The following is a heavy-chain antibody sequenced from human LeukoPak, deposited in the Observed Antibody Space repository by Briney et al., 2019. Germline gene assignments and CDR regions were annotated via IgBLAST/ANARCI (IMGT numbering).Heavy chain of an antibody. CDR1: GFSVSSNY. CDR2: IYSGGTT. CDR3: ATDLGGSLHSNIGY. V-gene: IGHV3-53*01. J-gene: IGHJ4*01. D-gene: IGHD3-10*01. Sequence: PGGSLRLSCSASGFSVSSNYMIWVRQAPGKGLEWVSLIYSGGTTYYADSVKGRFSISRDTSKNTLYLQMNSLRAEDTAVYYCATDLGGSLHSNIGYCGHRTLVTVSS.